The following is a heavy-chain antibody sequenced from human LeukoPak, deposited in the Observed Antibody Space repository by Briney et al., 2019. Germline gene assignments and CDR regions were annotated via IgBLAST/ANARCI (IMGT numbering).Heavy chain of an antibody. CDR1: GFTFSNTW. CDR2: IKSEIDGGAT. CDR3: TTGGSVIVAGTRAFDI. D-gene: IGHD5-12*01. V-gene: IGHV3-15*07. Sequence: GGSLRLSCAASGFTFSNTWMNWVRQAPGKGLEWVGRIKSEIDGGATDYAAPVQGRFTISRGDSQATLYLQMNSLKTEDTAVYYCTTGGSVIVAGTRAFDIWGQGTMVTVSS. J-gene: IGHJ3*02.